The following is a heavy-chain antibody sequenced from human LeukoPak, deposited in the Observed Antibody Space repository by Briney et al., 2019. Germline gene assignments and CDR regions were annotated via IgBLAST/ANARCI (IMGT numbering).Heavy chain of an antibody. D-gene: IGHD5-18*01. CDR1: GFTFSNYA. V-gene: IGHV3-30*04. J-gene: IGHJ4*02. Sequence: GASLRLSCAASGFTFSNYAMHWVRQDPGKGLEWVAVISYDGSNKYYADSVKGRFTISRDNSKNTLYLQMNSLRAEDTAVYYCARNVDTAMVTRGGNPDYWGQGTLVTVSS. CDR3: ARNVDTAMVTRGGNPDY. CDR2: ISYDGSNK.